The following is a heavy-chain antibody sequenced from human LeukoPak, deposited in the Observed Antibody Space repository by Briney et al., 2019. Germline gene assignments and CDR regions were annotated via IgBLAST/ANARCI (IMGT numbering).Heavy chain of an antibody. J-gene: IGHJ4*02. CDR1: GFTFSSYS. V-gene: IGHV3-21*01. CDR3: ARAPRGGSSISCCDFDY. Sequence: GSLRLSCAASGFTFSSYSMNWVRQAPGKGLEWVSSISSSSSYIYYADSVKGRFTISRDNAKNSLYLQMNSLRAEDTAVYYCARAPRGGSSISCCDFDYWGQGTLVTVSS. CDR2: ISSSSSYI. D-gene: IGHD2-2*01.